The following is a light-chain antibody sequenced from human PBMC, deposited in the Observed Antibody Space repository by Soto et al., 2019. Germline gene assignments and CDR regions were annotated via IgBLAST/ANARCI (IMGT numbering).Light chain of an antibody. CDR2: GAS. J-gene: IGKJ4*01. CDR3: QHLNSYPQS. Sequence: DIQLTQSPAFLSASVGDRVTITCRASQGISSFLACFQQKPGQAPNLLIYGASTLQRGVPSRFSGRGSRTEFTRTISSRQPEDFATYYWQHLNSYPQSFGGGSKVEIK. CDR1: QGISSF. V-gene: IGKV1-9*01.